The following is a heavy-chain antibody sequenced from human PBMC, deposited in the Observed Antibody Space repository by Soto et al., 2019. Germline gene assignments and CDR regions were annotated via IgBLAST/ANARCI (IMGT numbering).Heavy chain of an antibody. Sequence: PSETLSLTCAVSGVPIRSENWWTWVRQPPGKGLEWIAEIYHNGVTNYNPSLKSRATISVDKSKNQFSLDLYSVTAADTAVYYCARAPAPLYSSSWYYFDYWGQGTLVTVSS. CDR1: GVPIRSENW. V-gene: IGHV4-4*02. D-gene: IGHD6-13*01. J-gene: IGHJ4*02. CDR2: IYHNGVT. CDR3: ARAPAPLYSSSWYYFDY.